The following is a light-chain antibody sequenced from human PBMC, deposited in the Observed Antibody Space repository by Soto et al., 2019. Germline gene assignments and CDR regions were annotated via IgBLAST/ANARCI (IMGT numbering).Light chain of an antibody. CDR1: SSDVGGYNF. Sequence: QSALTQPPSASGSPGQSVTISCTGTSSDVGGYNFVSWYQQHPGKAPKLMIYEVSKRPSGVPDRFSGSKSGNTASLTVSGLQAEDEADYYCSSYAGNSNPVVFGGGTKLTVL. J-gene: IGLJ2*01. CDR3: SSYAGNSNPVV. V-gene: IGLV2-8*01. CDR2: EVS.